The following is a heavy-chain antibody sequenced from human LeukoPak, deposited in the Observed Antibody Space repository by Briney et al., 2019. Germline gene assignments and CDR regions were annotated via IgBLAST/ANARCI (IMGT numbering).Heavy chain of an antibody. CDR1: GFTFSSHW. V-gene: IGHV3-74*01. Sequence: GGSLRLSCAASGFTFSSHWMHWVRQAPGKGLVWVSGINSDGSSRRYADSVKGRFTISRDNAKNTLYLQMNSLRVEDTAVYYCAIGVDSSGYYYCDQWGQGTLVTVSS. J-gene: IGHJ4*02. D-gene: IGHD3-22*01. CDR3: AIGVDSSGYYYCDQ. CDR2: INSDGSSR.